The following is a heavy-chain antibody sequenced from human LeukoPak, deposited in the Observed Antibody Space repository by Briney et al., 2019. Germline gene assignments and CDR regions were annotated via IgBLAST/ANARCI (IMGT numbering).Heavy chain of an antibody. D-gene: IGHD1-1*01. CDR2: INPSSGGT. CDR1: GYTFTSHY. J-gene: IGHJ4*02. Sequence: ASVKVSCKASGYTFTSHYIHWVRQALGQGLEWMGIINPSSGGTSYAQKFQGRVNLTRDTSTSTVFMDLSSLKSEDTAVYFCARVSGTTTKLDPFDYWGQGALVTVSS. CDR3: ARVSGTTTKLDPFDY. V-gene: IGHV1-46*01.